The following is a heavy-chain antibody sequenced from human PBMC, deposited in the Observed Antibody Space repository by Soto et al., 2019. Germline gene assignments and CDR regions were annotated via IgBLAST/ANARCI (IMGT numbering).Heavy chain of an antibody. J-gene: IGHJ6*02. D-gene: IGHD4-17*01. CDR2: ISGSGGST. V-gene: IGHV3-23*01. CDR1: AFTFSRYP. CDR3: AKGIGYGAHYGMDV. Sequence: WVSLRLSCSASAFTFSRYPMSWGRQGPGKGLEWVSAISGSGGSTYYADSVKGRFTISRDNSKNTLYLQMNSLRAEDTAVYYCAKGIGYGAHYGMDVWGQGTTVTVSS.